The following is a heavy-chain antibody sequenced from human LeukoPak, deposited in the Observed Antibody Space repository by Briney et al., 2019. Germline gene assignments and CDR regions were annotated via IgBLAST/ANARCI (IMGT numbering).Heavy chain of an antibody. CDR1: GFTFSNYG. D-gene: IGHD3-10*01. CDR2: IWYDGSNE. J-gene: IGHJ4*02. V-gene: IGHV3-33*01. Sequence: LRLSCAASGFTFSNYGMHWVRQAPGKGLEWVAVIWYDGSNENYADSVKGRFTISRDNSENTLYLQMNSLRAEDTAVYYCARDRNYGSGLDNLPFDYRGQGTLVTVSS. CDR3: ARDRNYGSGLDNLPFDY.